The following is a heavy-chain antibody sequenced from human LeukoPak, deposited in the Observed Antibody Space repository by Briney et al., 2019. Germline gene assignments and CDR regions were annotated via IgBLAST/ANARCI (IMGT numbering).Heavy chain of an antibody. CDR1: GYTFTSYG. CDR2: ISAYNGNT. V-gene: IGHV1-18*01. CDR3: AREGGLGLGLLRTYYYYYMDV. J-gene: IGHJ6*03. Sequence: ASVKVSCKASGYTFTSYGISWVRQAPGQGLEWMGWISAYNGNTNYAQKLQGRVTMTTDTSTSTAYMELRSLRSDDTAVYYCAREGGLGLGLLRTYYYYYMDVWGKGTTVTISS. D-gene: IGHD2-15*01.